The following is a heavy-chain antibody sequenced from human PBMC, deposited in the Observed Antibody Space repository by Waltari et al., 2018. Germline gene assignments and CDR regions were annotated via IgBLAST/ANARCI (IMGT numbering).Heavy chain of an antibody. D-gene: IGHD6-13*01. J-gene: IGHJ4*02. Sequence: QVQLQESGPGLVKPSQTLSLTCTVSGGSIRSDSYYWYWIRPPAGKGLEWIGRIYTGGSASYNPSLMNRVSRSLDTSKKQFSLKLSSVTAADTAVYYCARDEQGVGAALVYWGQGTLVTVSP. V-gene: IGHV4-61*02. CDR1: GGSIRSDSYY. CDR3: ARDEQGVGAALVY. CDR2: IYTGGSA.